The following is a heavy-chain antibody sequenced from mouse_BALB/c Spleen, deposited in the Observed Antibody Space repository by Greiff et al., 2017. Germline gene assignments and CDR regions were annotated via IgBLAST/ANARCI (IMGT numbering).Heavy chain of an antibody. D-gene: IGHD2-10*02. V-gene: IGHV5-6*02. J-gene: IGHJ4*01. CDR3: ARQGTLVLRAMDY. CDR1: GFTFSSYG. CDR2: ISSGGSYT. Sequence: DVKLVESGGDLVKPGGSLKLSCAASGFTFSSYGMSWVRQTPDKRLEWVATISSGGSYTYYPDSVKGRFTISRDNAKNTLYLQMSSLKSEDTAMYYCARQGTLVLRAMDYWGQGTSVTVSS.